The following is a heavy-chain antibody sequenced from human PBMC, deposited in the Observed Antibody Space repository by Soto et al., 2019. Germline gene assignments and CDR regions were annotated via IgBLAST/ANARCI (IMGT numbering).Heavy chain of an antibody. V-gene: IGHV3-66*02. CDR1: GFSVSDKY. Sequence: EVQVVESGGGLVQPGGYLRLSCAASGFSVSDKYMSGVRQAPGKGLEWVSILYSGGRRHYAESVMGRFTVSRDNSKNALYLQMDSLRVDDTAVYYCASVGAEEYGDSGGRDYWGQGTLVTGSS. J-gene: IGHJ4*02. CDR3: ASVGAEEYGDSGGRDY. CDR2: LYSGGRR. D-gene: IGHD4-17*01.